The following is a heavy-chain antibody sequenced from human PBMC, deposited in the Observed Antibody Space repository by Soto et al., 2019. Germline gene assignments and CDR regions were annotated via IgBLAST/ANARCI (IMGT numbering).Heavy chain of an antibody. J-gene: IGHJ6*03. D-gene: IGHD3-3*01. CDR3: ARGLGDYDFWSAQSPPYYMDV. V-gene: IGHV1-18*01. CDR2: INPYNGYT. Sequence: QVHLVQSGAEVRSPGASVKVSCEASGYTFIHYGITWVRQAPGQGLEWMGWINPYNGYTDYTQKLQGRVTMTTDTSTTTAYMELRSLRSDDTAMYYCARGLGDYDFWSAQSPPYYMDVWGKGTTVTVSS. CDR1: GYTFIHYG.